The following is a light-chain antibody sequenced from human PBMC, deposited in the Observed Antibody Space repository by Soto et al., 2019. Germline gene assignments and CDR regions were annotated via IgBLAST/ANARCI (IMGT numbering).Light chain of an antibody. CDR2: DAS. J-gene: IGKJ3*01. Sequence: KVVTQSPATRPRWPGEKPTRAGRSIQSLSSYLAWYQQKPGQAPRLLIYDASNRATGIPARFSGRGSGPEFTLTISSLEPEDFAVYYCQQRSDWPRTFGPGTKVDIK. V-gene: IGKV3-11*01. CDR3: QQRSDWPRT. CDR1: QSLSSY.